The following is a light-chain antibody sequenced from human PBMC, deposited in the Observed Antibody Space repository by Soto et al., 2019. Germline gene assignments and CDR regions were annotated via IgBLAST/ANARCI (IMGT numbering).Light chain of an antibody. CDR1: QSISSW. Sequence: DIQMTQSPSTLSASVGDRFTITCLSSQSISSWLAWYQQKPGKAPKLLIYDASSLESGVPSRFSGSGSGTEFTLTISSLQPDDFATYYCQQYNGYSTWTFGQGTKVDIK. CDR3: QQYNGYSTWT. J-gene: IGKJ1*01. V-gene: IGKV1-5*01. CDR2: DAS.